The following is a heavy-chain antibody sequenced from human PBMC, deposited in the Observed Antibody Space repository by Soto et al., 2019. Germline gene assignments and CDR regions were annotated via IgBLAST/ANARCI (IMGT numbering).Heavy chain of an antibody. Sequence: SLRLSCAASGFTFDDYAMHWVRQAPGKGLEWVSGISWNSGSIGYADSVKGRFTISRDNAKNSLYLQMNSLRAEDTALYYCAKEMEPQWLSTVEGFDYWGQGTLVTVSS. CDR1: GFTFDDYA. D-gene: IGHD6-19*01. CDR2: ISWNSGSI. CDR3: AKEMEPQWLSTVEGFDY. V-gene: IGHV3-9*01. J-gene: IGHJ4*02.